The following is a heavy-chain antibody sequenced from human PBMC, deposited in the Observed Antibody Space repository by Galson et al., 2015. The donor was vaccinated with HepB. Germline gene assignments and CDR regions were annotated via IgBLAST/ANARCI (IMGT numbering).Heavy chain of an antibody. D-gene: IGHD1-1*01. Sequence: SVKVSCKASGGTFSSYAISWVRQAPGQGLEWMGGIIPIFGTANYAQKFQGRVTITADESTSTAYMELSSLRSEDTAVYYCARDEGLRRYHFDYWGQGTLVAVSS. CDR2: IIPIFGTA. CDR1: GGTFSSYA. V-gene: IGHV1-69*13. CDR3: ARDEGLRRYHFDY. J-gene: IGHJ4*02.